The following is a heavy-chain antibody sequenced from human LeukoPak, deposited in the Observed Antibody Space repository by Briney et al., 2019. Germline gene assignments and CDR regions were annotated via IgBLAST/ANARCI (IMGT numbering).Heavy chain of an antibody. J-gene: IGHJ4*02. CDR1: GFTFSSYA. V-gene: IGHV3-23*01. D-gene: IGHD2-21*02. CDR2: ISGSGGST. CDR3: VKRPYCGGDCYYFDY. Sequence: GGSLRLSCVASGFTFSSYAMSWVRQAPGKGLEWVSGISGSGGSTYYADSVKGRFTISRDNSKNTLYLQMNSLRVGDTALYYCVKRPYCGGDCYYFDYWGQGTLVTVSS.